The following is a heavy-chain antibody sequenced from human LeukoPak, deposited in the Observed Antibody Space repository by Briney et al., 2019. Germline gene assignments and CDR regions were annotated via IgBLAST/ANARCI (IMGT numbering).Heavy chain of an antibody. CDR2: LYYGGST. J-gene: IGHJ4*02. CDR1: GGSISSYY. Sequence: PSESLSPTCPVYGGSISSYYWGWIRQPPGKGLEWIGYLYYGGSTNYKPSLKCRVTIYVAKSKIQFYLNLISVTATATAVYYCATGQFLYASEYWGLGTLVTVSS. D-gene: IGHD3-10*01. V-gene: IGHV4-59*01. CDR3: ATGQFLYASEY.